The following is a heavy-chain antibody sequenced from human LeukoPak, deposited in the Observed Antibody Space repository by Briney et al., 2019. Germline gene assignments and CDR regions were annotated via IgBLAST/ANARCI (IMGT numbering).Heavy chain of an antibody. CDR1: GFSFSNSW. J-gene: IGHJ4*02. CDR2: IKSKTDGGTT. Sequence: GGSLRLPCAASGFSFSNSWMSWVRQAPGKGLEWVGRIKSKTDGGTTDHAAPVKGRFTISRDDSKNTLYLQMNSLKTEDTAVYYCSTDRGNRYSGNYYLDYWGQGTLVTVSS. D-gene: IGHD1-26*01. CDR3: STDRGNRYSGNYYLDY. V-gene: IGHV3-15*01.